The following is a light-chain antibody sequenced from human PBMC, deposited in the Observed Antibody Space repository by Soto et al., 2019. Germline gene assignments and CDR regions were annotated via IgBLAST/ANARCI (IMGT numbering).Light chain of an antibody. Sequence: QSVLTQPPSASGSPGQSVTISCTGASSDVGGYNYVSWNQQHPGKAPKLMIYEVSKRPSGVPDRFSGSKSGNTASLIVSGLQAEDEADYYRSSYAGSSNWVFGGGTK. CDR3: SSYAGSSNWV. J-gene: IGLJ3*02. CDR2: EVS. CDR1: SSDVGGYNY. V-gene: IGLV2-8*01.